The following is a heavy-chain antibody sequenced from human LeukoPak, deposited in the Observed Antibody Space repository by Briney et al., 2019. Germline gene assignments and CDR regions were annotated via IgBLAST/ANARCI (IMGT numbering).Heavy chain of an antibody. J-gene: IGHJ5*02. CDR1: GYTFTNYA. V-gene: IGHV1-3*01. CDR3: ARDDYAQARDPDNWFDP. D-gene: IGHD3-16*01. CDR2: INAGNGNT. Sequence: ASVKVSCKASGYTFTNYAMHWVRQAPGQRLEWMGWINAGNGNTKYSQKFQGRVTITRDTSASTAYMEVSSLRSEDTAVYYCARDDYAQARDPDNWFDPWGQGTLVTVSS.